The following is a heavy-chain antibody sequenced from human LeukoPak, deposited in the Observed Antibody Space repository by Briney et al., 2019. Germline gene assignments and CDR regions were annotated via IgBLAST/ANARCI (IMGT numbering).Heavy chain of an antibody. CDR3: ASLVDLDY. Sequence: PGGSLRLSCAASGFTFSDYYMSWIRQAPGKGLEWVSVIYSGGSTYYADSVKGRFTISRDNSKNTLYLQMNSLRAEDTAVYYCASLVDLDYWGQGTLVTVSS. J-gene: IGHJ4*02. CDR2: IYSGGST. V-gene: IGHV3-53*01. D-gene: IGHD5-12*01. CDR1: GFTFSDYY.